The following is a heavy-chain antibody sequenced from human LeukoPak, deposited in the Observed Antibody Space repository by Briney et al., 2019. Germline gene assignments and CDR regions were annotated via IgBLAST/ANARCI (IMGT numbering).Heavy chain of an antibody. CDR3: ARSLVATIMVFDL. CDR2: ISNTDSST. D-gene: IGHD5-12*01. CDR1: GFAFNIYE. J-gene: IGHJ4*02. V-gene: IGHV3-48*03. Sequence: PGGSLRLSCAGSGFAFNIYEMNWVRQAPGKGLEWVAYISNTDSSTYYADSVKGRFTISRDDAKNSLFLQMNSLRAEETAVYYCARSLVATIMVFDLWGQGALVTVSS.